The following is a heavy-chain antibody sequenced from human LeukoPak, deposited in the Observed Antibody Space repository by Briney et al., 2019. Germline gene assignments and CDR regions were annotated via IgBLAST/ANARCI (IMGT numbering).Heavy chain of an antibody. J-gene: IGHJ4*02. CDR3: ARDARYFDWLDY. CDR1: GGSVSTYY. V-gene: IGHV4-4*07. D-gene: IGHD3-9*01. CDR2: IYSSGST. Sequence: PSETLSLTYTVSGGSVSTYYWSWVRQPAGKGLEWIGRIYSSGSTNYNPSLKSRVTMSVDTSENQFSLRLSSVAAADTAVYYCARDARYFDWLDYWGQGTLVTVSS.